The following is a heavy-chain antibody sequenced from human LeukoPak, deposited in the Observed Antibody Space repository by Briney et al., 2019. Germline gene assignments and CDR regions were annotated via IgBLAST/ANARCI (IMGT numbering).Heavy chain of an antibody. CDR3: ARGGPFDY. D-gene: IGHD2-15*01. CDR2: ISGSGNYT. J-gene: IGHJ4*02. CDR1: GFTFNNYY. Sequence: GGSLRLSCEASGFTFNNYYINWIRQTPGKGLQWISYISGSGNYTKYADFVKGRFIISRDNDKKSLYLQMNNVAVEDTGAYYCARGGPFDYWGQGVLVTVSS. V-gene: IGHV3-11*06.